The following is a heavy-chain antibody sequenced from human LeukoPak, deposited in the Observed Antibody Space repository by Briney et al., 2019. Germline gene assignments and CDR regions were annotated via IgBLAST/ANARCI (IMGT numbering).Heavy chain of an antibody. V-gene: IGHV3-7*01. Sequence: GGSLRLSCAASGFTFSSYWMSWVRQAPGKGLGGVANIKQDRSEKYYVDSVKGRFTISRDNAKNSLYLQMNSLRAEDTAVYYCARDYYDSSGDLGFDPWGQGTLVTVSS. CDR3: ARDYYDSSGDLGFDP. CDR1: GFTFSSYW. J-gene: IGHJ5*02. D-gene: IGHD3-22*01. CDR2: IKQDRSEK.